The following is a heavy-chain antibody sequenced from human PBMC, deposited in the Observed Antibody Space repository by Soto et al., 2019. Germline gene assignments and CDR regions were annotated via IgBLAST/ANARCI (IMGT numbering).Heavy chain of an antibody. CDR3: ASSRDSSINWGDYYYGMDV. Sequence: NPSETLSLTCTVSGGSISSYYWSWIRQPPGKGLEWIGYIYYSGSTNYNPSLKSRVTISVDTSKNQFSLKLSSVTAADTAVCYCASSRDSSINWGDYYYGMDVCGQGPTATVSS. CDR2: IYYSGST. CDR1: GGSISSYY. V-gene: IGHV4-59*01. J-gene: IGHJ6*02. D-gene: IGHD3-22*01.